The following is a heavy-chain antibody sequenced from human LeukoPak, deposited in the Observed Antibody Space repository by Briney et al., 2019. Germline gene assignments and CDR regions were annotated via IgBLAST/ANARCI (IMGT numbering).Heavy chain of an antibody. CDR2: ISVYNGNT. CDR1: GYTFTSYG. CDR3: ASPYCSGGTCYAHDAFDI. Sequence: ASVKVSCKASGYTFTSYGISWVRQAPGQGLEWMGWISVYNGNTNYAQKLQGRVTMTTDTSTSTAYMELRSLRSDDTAVYYCASPYCSGGTCYAHDAFDIWGQGTMVTVSS. D-gene: IGHD2-15*01. J-gene: IGHJ3*02. V-gene: IGHV1-18*01.